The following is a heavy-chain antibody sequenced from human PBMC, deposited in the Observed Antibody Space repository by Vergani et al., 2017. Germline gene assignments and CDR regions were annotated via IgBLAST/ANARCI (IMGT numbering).Heavy chain of an antibody. CDR1: GYSISSGYY. CDR3: ARGGYCSGGSCARSDI. J-gene: IGHJ3*02. V-gene: IGHV4-38-2*01. D-gene: IGHD2-15*01. Sequence: QVQLQESGPGLVKPSETLSLTCAVSGYSISSGYYWGWIRQPPGKGLEWIGSIYHSGSTYYNPSLKSRVTISVDTSKNQFSLKLSSVTAADTAVYYCARGGYCSGGSCARSDIWGQGTMVTVSS. CDR2: IYHSGST.